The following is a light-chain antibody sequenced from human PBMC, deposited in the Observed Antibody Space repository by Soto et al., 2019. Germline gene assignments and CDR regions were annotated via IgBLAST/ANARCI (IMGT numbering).Light chain of an antibody. J-gene: IGKJ5*01. Sequence: EIVVTQSPATLSLSPGERATLSCRASQSVSSYLAWYQQKPGQAPRLLIYDASNRASGIPARFSGSGSGTEFTLTISSLQPDDFATYYCQQYNSYPITFGQGTRLEIK. CDR2: DAS. CDR1: QSVSSY. V-gene: IGKV3-11*01. CDR3: QQYNSYPIT.